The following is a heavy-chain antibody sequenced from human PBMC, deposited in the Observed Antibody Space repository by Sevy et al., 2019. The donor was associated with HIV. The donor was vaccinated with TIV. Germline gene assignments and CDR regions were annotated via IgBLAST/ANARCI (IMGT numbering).Heavy chain of an antibody. D-gene: IGHD5-12*01. CDR1: GFTFSSYS. CDR2: ISSSSSYI. J-gene: IGHJ4*02. Sequence: GGSLRLSCAASGFTFSSYSMNWVRQAPGKGLEWVSSISSSSSYIYYADSVKGRFTISRDNAKNSLYLQMNSLRAEDTAVYYCARAGTSVRDGYNYFGYWGQGTLVTVSS. V-gene: IGHV3-21*01. CDR3: ARAGTSVRDGYNYFGY.